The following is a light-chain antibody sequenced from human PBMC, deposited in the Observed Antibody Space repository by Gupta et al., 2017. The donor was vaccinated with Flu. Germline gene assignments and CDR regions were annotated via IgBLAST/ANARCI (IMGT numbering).Light chain of an antibody. Sequence: PSTRSASVRDRVTIDCRASQSSSSWLAWYQQKPGKAPKLLIYKASSLESGVPSRFSGSGSGTEFTLTISSLQPDDFATYYCQQYNSYSGTFGQGTKVEIK. J-gene: IGKJ1*01. CDR2: KAS. V-gene: IGKV1-5*03. CDR1: QSSSSW. CDR3: QQYNSYSGT.